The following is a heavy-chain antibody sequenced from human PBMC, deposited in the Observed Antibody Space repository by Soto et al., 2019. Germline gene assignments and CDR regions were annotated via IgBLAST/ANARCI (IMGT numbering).Heavy chain of an antibody. D-gene: IGHD5-18*01. CDR2: INYSVST. CDR1: RGSISSGGYY. Sequence: TLSLTCTVSRGSISSGGYYWIWIRQHPGKGLEWIGYINYSVSTYYNPSLKIRVTISVDTSKIQCSLKLSSVTAADTTVYYCARTPYGDTAMVFFDYWGQGTLVNVSS. CDR3: ARTPYGDTAMVFFDY. J-gene: IGHJ4*01. V-gene: IGHV4-31*03.